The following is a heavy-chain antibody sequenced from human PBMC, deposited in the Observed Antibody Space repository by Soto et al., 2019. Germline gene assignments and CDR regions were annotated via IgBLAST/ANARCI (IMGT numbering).Heavy chain of an antibody. Sequence: WGSLRLSCAASGFSFISYGIHLVRQAPGKGLEWVAVISSDGSKQYYAESVKGRFTISRDNSKSTLYLQMYSLRTEDTAVYYCAKEIAVADQFDYWGQGTLVTVSS. CDR3: AKEIAVADQFDY. CDR1: GFSFISYG. D-gene: IGHD6-19*01. J-gene: IGHJ4*02. V-gene: IGHV3-30*18. CDR2: ISSDGSKQ.